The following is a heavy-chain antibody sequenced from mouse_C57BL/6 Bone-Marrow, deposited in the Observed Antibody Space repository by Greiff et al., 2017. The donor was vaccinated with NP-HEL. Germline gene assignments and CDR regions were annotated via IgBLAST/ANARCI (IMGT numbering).Heavy chain of an antibody. CDR1: GYTFTEYT. J-gene: IGHJ3*01. Sequence: VKLVESGAELVKPGASVKLSCKASGYTFTEYTIHWVKQRSGQGLEWIGWFYPGSGSIKYNEKFKDKATLTADKSSSTVYMELSRLTSEDSAVYFCARHEEDYYGSSPAWFAYWGQGTLVTVSA. V-gene: IGHV1-62-2*01. D-gene: IGHD1-1*01. CDR3: ARHEEDYYGSSPAWFAY. CDR2: FYPGSGSI.